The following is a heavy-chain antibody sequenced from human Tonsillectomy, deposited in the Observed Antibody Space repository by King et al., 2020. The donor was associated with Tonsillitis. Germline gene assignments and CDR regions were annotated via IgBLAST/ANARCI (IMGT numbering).Heavy chain of an antibody. V-gene: IGHV4-59*01. D-gene: IGHD2-8*01. CDR3: ARVAGTYGGFGQLYFDY. Sequence: QLQESGPGLVKPSETLSLTCTVSGGSTSTYYWSWIRQTPGKGLEWIGYIYSIESTNYNPSLTSGDTLSLDTSKNPSALKLSSVTAADTAVYYRARVAGTYGGFGQLYFDYWGQGTLVTVSS. CDR1: GGSTSTYY. J-gene: IGHJ4*02. CDR2: IYSIEST.